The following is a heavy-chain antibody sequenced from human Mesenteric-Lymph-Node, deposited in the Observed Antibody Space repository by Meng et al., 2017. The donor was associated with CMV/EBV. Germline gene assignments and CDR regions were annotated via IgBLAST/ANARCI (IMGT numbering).Heavy chain of an antibody. J-gene: IGHJ4*02. V-gene: IGHV3-53*01. D-gene: IGHD3-3*01. Sequence: GGSLRLSCEASGFTVIGNYMSWVRQAPGKGLESVSVIYGGGDGNTFYADSVKGRFTISRDNSKNTVYLQMNSLRAEDTAVYYCAREPWGGYFGPYWGQGTLVTVSS. CDR1: GFTVIGNY. CDR3: AREPWGGYFGPY. CDR2: IYGGGDGNT.